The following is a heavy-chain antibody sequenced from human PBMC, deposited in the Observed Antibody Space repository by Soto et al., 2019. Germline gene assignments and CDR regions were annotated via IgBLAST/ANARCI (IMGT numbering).Heavy chain of an antibody. CDR2: VSGYIGNT. Sequence: QVQLVQSGAEVKKPGASVRVSCRTSGYTFSNYGISWVRQAPGQGLEWMGWVSGYIGNTHYARKLQGRVTMTKERSTRTAHMELRSLTSDDTAVYYCARSPLEYCSGSNCYSDFWGQGTLVTVSS. V-gene: IGHV1-18*01. D-gene: IGHD2-15*01. J-gene: IGHJ4*02. CDR1: GYTFSNYG. CDR3: ARSPLEYCSGSNCYSDF.